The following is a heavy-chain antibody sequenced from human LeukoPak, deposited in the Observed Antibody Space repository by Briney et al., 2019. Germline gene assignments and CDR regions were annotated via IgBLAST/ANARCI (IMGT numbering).Heavy chain of an antibody. CDR3: ARERRWVRGVDY. D-gene: IGHD3-10*01. CDR1: GFTFSSYS. V-gene: IGHV3-21*01. J-gene: IGHJ4*02. CDR2: ISSSSSYI. Sequence: GGSLRLSCAASGFTFSSYSMNWVRQAPGKGLEWVSSISSSSSYIYYADSVKGRFTISRDNAKNSLYLQMNSLRGEDTAVYYCARERRWVRGVDYWGQGTLVTVSS.